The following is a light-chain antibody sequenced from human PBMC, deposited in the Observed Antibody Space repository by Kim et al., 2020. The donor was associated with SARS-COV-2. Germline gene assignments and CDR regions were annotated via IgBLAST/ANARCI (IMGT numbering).Light chain of an antibody. CDR2: GAS. CDR3: QQYGSSWT. Sequence: LSTGERATPPCRASQSISNNYLAWYQQKSGQAPRLLIYGASSRATGIPDRFRGSGSGTDFTLTISRLEPEDFAVYYCQQYGSSWTFGQGTKVDIK. J-gene: IGKJ1*01. V-gene: IGKV3-20*01. CDR1: QSISNNY.